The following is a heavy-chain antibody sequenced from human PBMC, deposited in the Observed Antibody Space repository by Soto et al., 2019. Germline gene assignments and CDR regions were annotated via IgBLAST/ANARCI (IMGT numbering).Heavy chain of an antibody. V-gene: IGHV3-23*01. CDR2: ISGSGGST. J-gene: IGHJ4*02. Sequence: GGSLRLSCAASGFTFSSYAMSWVRQAPGKGLEWVSAISGSGGSTYYADSVKGRFTISRDNSKNTLYLQMNSLRAEDTAVYYCAKDFRRGDHTTSVYWGQGTLVTVSS. CDR1: GFTFSSYA. D-gene: IGHD1-1*01. CDR3: AKDFRRGDHTTSVY.